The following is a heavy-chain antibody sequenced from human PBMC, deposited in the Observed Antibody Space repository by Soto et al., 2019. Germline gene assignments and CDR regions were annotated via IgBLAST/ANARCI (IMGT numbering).Heavy chain of an antibody. J-gene: IGHJ4*01. Sequence: GGSLRLSCAASGFTFTNSWMSWVRQAPGKGLEWVGRSRNKANSYTTEYAASVKGRFTISRDDSKNLLFLQMFSLKTEDTAVYYCSRAGILTTPYYFDYWGQGTLVTVSS. CDR2: SRNKANSYTT. CDR3: SRAGILTTPYYFDY. CDR1: GFTFTNSW. V-gene: IGHV3-72*01. D-gene: IGHD2-21*01.